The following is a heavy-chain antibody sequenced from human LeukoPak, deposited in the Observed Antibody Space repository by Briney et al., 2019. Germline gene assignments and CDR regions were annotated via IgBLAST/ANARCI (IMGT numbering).Heavy chain of an antibody. CDR3: ARFRVLRYFDWSAYYFDY. CDR1: GFTFSSYS. V-gene: IGHV4-34*01. CDR2: INHSGST. J-gene: IGHJ4*02. D-gene: IGHD3-9*01. Sequence: PGGSLRLSCAASGFTFSSYSMNWVRQAPGKGLEWIGEINHSGSTNYNPSLKSRVTISVDTSKNQFSLKLSSVTAADTAVYYCARFRVLRYFDWSAYYFDYWGQGTLVTVSS.